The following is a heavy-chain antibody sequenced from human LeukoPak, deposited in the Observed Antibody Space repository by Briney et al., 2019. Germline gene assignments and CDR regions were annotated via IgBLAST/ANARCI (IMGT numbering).Heavy chain of an antibody. CDR3: ARGPPYYYDSRRYFDY. CDR2: INHSGST. CDR1: GGSFSGYY. D-gene: IGHD3-22*01. V-gene: IGHV4-34*01. J-gene: IGHJ4*02. Sequence: SETLSLTCAVHGGSFSGYYWSWIRQPPGKGLEWIGEINHSGSTNYNPSLKSRVTISVDTSKNQFSLKLSSVTAADTAVYYCARGPPYYYDSRRYFDYWGQGTLVTVSS.